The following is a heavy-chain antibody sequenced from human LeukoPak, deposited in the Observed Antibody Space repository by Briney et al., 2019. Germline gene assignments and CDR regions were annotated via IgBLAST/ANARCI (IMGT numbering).Heavy chain of an antibody. CDR3: ARGPAHTYDFWSGYRY. J-gene: IGHJ4*02. CDR2: INHSGST. Sequence: KPSETLSLTCAVYGGSFSGYYWSWIRQPPGKGLEWIGEINHSGSTNYNPSLKSRVTISVDTSKNQFSLKLSSVTAADTAVYYCARGPAHTYDFWSGYRYWGQGTLVTVSS. CDR1: GGSFSGYY. V-gene: IGHV4-34*01. D-gene: IGHD3-3*01.